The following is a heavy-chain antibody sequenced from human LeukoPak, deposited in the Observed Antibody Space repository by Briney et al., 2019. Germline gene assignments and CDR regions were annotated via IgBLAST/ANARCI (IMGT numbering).Heavy chain of an antibody. CDR1: GFTFSSYA. Sequence: GGSLRLSCAASGFTFSSYAMHWVRQAPGKGLEWVAVISYDGSNKYYADSVKGRFTISRDNSKNTLYLQMNSLRAEDTAVYYCARDHSSSWSPHDYWGQGTLVTVSS. D-gene: IGHD6-13*01. J-gene: IGHJ4*02. V-gene: IGHV3-30-3*01. CDR2: ISYDGSNK. CDR3: ARDHSSSWSPHDY.